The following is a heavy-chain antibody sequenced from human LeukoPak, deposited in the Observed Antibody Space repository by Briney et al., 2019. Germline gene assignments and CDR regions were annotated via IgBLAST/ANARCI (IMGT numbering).Heavy chain of an antibody. CDR3: ARSRGDYAVDY. V-gene: IGHV3-13*04. CDR1: GFTFSSYD. CDR2: IGTAGDT. D-gene: IGHD4-17*01. J-gene: IGHJ4*02. Sequence: GGSLRLSCAASGFTFSSYDMHWVRQATGKGLEWVSAIGTAGDTYYPGSVKGRFTISRENAKNFLYLQMNSLRAGDTSVYYCARSRGDYAVDYWGQGTLVTVSS.